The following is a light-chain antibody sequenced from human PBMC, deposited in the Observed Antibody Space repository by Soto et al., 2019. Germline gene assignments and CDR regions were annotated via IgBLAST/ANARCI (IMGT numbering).Light chain of an antibody. CDR2: GAS. V-gene: IGKV3-20*01. Sequence: VLTQSPGTLSLSPGERATIFCRAGQSVSSGDLAWYQQKPGQAPRLLIYGASNRATGIPDRFSGSGSGTDFTLTISSLEPEDVAVYYCQHYRSSPLTFGGGTKVEIK. CDR1: QSVSSGD. CDR3: QHYRSSPLT. J-gene: IGKJ4*01.